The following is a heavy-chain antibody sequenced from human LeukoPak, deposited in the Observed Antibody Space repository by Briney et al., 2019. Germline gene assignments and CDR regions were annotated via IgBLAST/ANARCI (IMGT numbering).Heavy chain of an antibody. Sequence: GESLKTSCKGSGYSFNTYWIAWVRQMPGKGLEWMGIIYPGDSDTRYSPPFQGQVSISADKSINTAYLQWSSLKASDTAIYYCARRQYCSGGDCYSGAFDIWGQGTMVTVSS. CDR2: IYPGDSDT. CDR1: GYSFNTYW. V-gene: IGHV5-51*01. D-gene: IGHD2-15*01. J-gene: IGHJ3*02. CDR3: ARRQYCSGGDCYSGAFDI.